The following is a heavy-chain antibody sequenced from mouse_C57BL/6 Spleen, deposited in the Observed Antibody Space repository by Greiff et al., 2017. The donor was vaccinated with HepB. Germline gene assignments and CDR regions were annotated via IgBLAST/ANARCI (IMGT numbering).Heavy chain of an antibody. CDR3: ARGDGYYYFDY. Sequence: VVESGPELVKPGASVKISCKASGYTFTDYYINWVKQRPGQGLEWIGWIYPGSGNTKYNEKFKGKATLTVDTSSSTAYMQLSSLTSEDSAVYFCARGDGYYYFDYWGQGTTLTVSS. J-gene: IGHJ2*01. CDR1: GYTFTDYY. D-gene: IGHD2-3*01. V-gene: IGHV1-84*01. CDR2: IYPGSGNT.